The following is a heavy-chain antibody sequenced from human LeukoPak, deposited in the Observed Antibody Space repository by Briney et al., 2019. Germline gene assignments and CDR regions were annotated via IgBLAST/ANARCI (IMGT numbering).Heavy chain of an antibody. CDR2: INNSGST. Sequence: SETLSLTCAVYGGSFSGYYWSWISQPQGKGMEWIGEINNSGSTNYNPSLKSRVTISVSTSKNQFSLKLSSVTAADTAVYYRARLALAVRASPIDYWGQGTLVTVSS. V-gene: IGHV4-34*01. J-gene: IGHJ4*02. CDR3: ARLALAVRASPIDY. CDR1: GGSFSGYY. D-gene: IGHD3-16*02.